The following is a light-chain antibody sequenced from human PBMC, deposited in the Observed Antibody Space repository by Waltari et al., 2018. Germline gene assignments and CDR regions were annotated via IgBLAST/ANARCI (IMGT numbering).Light chain of an antibody. Sequence: SVLTQSPSASGTPGQRVTISCSGSSSNIGSNYVYWYQQLPGPAPKLPIYRNNPRPSGVPDRFSGSKSGTSASLAISGLRSEDEADYYCAAWDDSLSGVLFGGGTKLTV. V-gene: IGLV1-47*01. CDR3: AAWDDSLSGVL. J-gene: IGLJ2*01. CDR2: RNN. CDR1: SSNIGSNY.